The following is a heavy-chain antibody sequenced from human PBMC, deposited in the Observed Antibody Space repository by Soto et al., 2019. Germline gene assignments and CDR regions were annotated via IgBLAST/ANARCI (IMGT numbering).Heavy chain of an antibody. Sequence: QVQLMESGGGMVQPGKSLRLSCAASGFTFWSFGIHWVRQAPGKGMEWVAAIWAAGGKEYYTGSVKGRFTISRDNSSNTVFLQMNSRRAEDTAVYYCARVSGWGTAERGFDYWGQGTLVIVSA. V-gene: IGHV3-33*01. J-gene: IGHJ4*02. CDR2: IWAAGGKE. CDR3: ARVSGWGTAERGFDY. D-gene: IGHD6-19*01. CDR1: GFTFWSFG.